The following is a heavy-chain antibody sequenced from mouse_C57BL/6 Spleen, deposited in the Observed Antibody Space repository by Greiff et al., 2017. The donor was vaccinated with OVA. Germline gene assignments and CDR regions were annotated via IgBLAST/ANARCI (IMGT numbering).Heavy chain of an antibody. CDR2: INPSTGGT. J-gene: IGHJ2*01. CDR1: GYSFTGYY. CDR3: AKTAQATVFDY. Sequence: VQLKESGPELVKPGASVKISCKASGYSFTGYYMNWVKQSPEKSLEWIGEINPSTGGTTYNQKFKAKATLTVDKSSSTAYMQLKSLTSEDSAVYYCAKTAQATVFDYWGQGTTLTVSS. V-gene: IGHV1-42*01. D-gene: IGHD3-2*02.